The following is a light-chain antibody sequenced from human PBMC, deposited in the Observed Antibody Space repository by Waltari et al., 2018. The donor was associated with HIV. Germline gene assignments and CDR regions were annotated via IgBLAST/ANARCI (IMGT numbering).Light chain of an antibody. Sequence: QSALTQPPSVSGSPGQSVTISCTGTSSDVGSYNRVSWYQQPPGTAPKLMIYEVSNRPSGVPYRFSVSKAGNTASLTISGLQAEDEADYYCSSYTSSITFVFGGGTKLTVL. CDR3: SSYTSSITFV. J-gene: IGLJ2*01. V-gene: IGLV2-18*02. CDR2: EVS. CDR1: SSDVGSYNR.